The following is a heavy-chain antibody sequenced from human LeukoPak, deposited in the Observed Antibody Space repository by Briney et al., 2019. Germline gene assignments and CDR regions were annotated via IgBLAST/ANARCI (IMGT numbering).Heavy chain of an antibody. Sequence: GGSLRLSCAASGFTFSSYGMHWVRQAPGKGLEWVAVISYDGSNKYYADSVKGRFTISRDNSKNTLYLQMNSLRAEDTAVYYCAKARPGFEVYDLSEVSAEYFQHWGQGTLVTVSS. V-gene: IGHV3-30*18. CDR2: ISYDGSNK. D-gene: IGHD3-3*01. CDR1: GFTFSSYG. CDR3: AKARPGFEVYDLSEVSAEYFQH. J-gene: IGHJ1*01.